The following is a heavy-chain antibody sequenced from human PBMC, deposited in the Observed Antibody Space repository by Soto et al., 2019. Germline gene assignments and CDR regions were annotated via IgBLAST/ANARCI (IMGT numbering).Heavy chain of an antibody. J-gene: IGHJ4*02. CDR1: GFTFSSYA. D-gene: IGHD4-17*01. Sequence: GGSLRLSCAASGFTFSSYAMSWVRQAPGKGLEWVAVISYDGSNKYYADSVKGRFTISRDNSKNTLYLQMNSLRAEDTAVYYCARDFRGDYVIGTYYFDYWGQGTLVTVSS. CDR2: ISYDGSNK. CDR3: ARDFRGDYVIGTYYFDY. V-gene: IGHV3-30-3*01.